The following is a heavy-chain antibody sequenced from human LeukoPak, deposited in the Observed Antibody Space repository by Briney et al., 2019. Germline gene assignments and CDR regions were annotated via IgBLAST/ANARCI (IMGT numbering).Heavy chain of an antibody. Sequence: GGSLRLSCAASGFTFDDYAMHWVRQAPGKGLEWGSGISWNSGSIGYADSVKGRFTISRDNAKNSLYLQMNSLRAEDTSLYYCPRSPYSSSSYYFDYWGQGTLVTVSS. D-gene: IGHD6-6*01. J-gene: IGHJ4*02. V-gene: IGHV3-9*01. CDR2: ISWNSGSI. CDR1: GFTFDDYA. CDR3: PRSPYSSSSYYFDY.